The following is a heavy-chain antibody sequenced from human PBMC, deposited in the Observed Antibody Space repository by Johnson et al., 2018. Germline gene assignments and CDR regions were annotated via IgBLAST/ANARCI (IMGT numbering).Heavy chain of an antibody. D-gene: IGHD5-24*01. J-gene: IGHJ3*02. CDR3: FAGKARSNDALDM. CDR2: ISSGDGTGI. V-gene: IGHV3-64*01. CDR1: GFTFSNYA. Sequence: VQLVQSGGGLVQPGGSLRLSCAASGFTFSNYAMHWVRQAPGKRLEYVSGISSGDGTGIFYASSVKGRFTISRDNSKNMRYLQMGSLRAEDTAVYYCFAGKARSNDALDMWGQGTMVSVSS.